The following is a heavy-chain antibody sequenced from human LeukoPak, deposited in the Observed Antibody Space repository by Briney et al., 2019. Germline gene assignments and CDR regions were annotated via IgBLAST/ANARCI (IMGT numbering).Heavy chain of an antibody. D-gene: IGHD6-13*01. CDR2: TYYRSKWSF. CDR1: GDSLFTNGVA. Sequence: SQTLPLTCDISGDSLFTNGVAWNWIRQSPLRGLEWLGRTYYRSKWSFEYALSVKSRISINADTSKNQFSLQLSSVTPEGTAVYYCARGKYSSFDIWGQGTLVTVSS. J-gene: IGHJ4*02. V-gene: IGHV6-1*01. CDR3: ARGKYSSFDI.